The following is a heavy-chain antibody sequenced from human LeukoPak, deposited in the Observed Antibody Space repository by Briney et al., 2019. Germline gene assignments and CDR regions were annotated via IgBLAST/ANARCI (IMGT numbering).Heavy chain of an antibody. J-gene: IGHJ6*02. CDR2: ISSSSSYI. CDR1: GFTFSSYS. V-gene: IGHV3-21*04. CDR3: AKSLWFGESTRFGMDV. Sequence: PGGSLRLSCAASGFTFSSYSMNWVRQAPGKGLEWVSSISSSSSYIYYADSVKGRFTISRDNAKNSLYLQMNSLRAEDTAVYYCAKSLWFGESTRFGMDVWGQGTTVTVSS. D-gene: IGHD3-10*01.